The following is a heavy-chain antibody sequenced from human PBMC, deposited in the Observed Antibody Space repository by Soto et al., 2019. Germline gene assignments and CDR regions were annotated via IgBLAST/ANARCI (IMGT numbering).Heavy chain of an antibody. CDR1: GFSLSTGGMG. Sequence: QITLKESGPTLVKPTQTLTLTYTFSGFSLSTGGMGVGWIRQPPGKALEWLALIYWDGDRRYRPSLMSRLTIAKDTSKNQVVLTMTNMDPVDTATYYCVHSRCGGDCLQSYSSHYYYGMDIWGQGTTVTVSS. V-gene: IGHV2-5*02. D-gene: IGHD2-21*02. CDR2: IYWDGDR. CDR3: VHSRCGGDCLQSYSSHYYYGMDI. J-gene: IGHJ6*02.